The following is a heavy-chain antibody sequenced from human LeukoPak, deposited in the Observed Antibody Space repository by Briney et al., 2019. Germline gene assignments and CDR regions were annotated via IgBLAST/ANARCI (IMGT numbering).Heavy chain of an antibody. V-gene: IGHV1-69*06. CDR3: ARSRDSSGSLGKNDY. Sequence: SVKVPCKASGGTFSSYAISWVRQAPGQGLEWMGGIIPIFGTANYAQKFQGRVTITADKSTSTAYMELSSLRSDDTAVYYCARSRDSSGSLGKNDYWGQGTLVTVSS. D-gene: IGHD3-22*01. CDR1: GGTFSSYA. CDR2: IIPIFGTA. J-gene: IGHJ4*02.